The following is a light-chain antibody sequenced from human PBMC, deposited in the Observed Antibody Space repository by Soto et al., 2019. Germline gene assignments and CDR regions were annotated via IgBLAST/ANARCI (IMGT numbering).Light chain of an antibody. Sequence: ALTQPPSGSGSLGQSVTISCTGTSSDVGAYNYVSWYQQHPGKAPKLMIYEVTRRPSGVPDRFSGSKSGNTASLNVSGLQAEDEADYYCCSYADNTDYVFGTGTKVTVL. CDR3: CSYADNTDYV. CDR2: EVT. CDR1: SSDVGAYNY. J-gene: IGLJ1*01. V-gene: IGLV2-8*01.